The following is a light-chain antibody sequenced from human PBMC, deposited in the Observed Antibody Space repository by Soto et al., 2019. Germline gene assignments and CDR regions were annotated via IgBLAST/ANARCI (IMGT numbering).Light chain of an antibody. CDR2: GNS. CDR3: QSYDSSLSGYVV. CDR1: SSNIGAGYD. Sequence: QSVLTQPPSVSGAPGQRVTISCTGSSSNIGAGYDVHWYQQLPGTPPKLLIYGNSNRPSGVPDPISGSKSGTSASLAITGLQAEDEADYYCQSYDSSLSGYVVFGGGTKLTVL. V-gene: IGLV1-40*01. J-gene: IGLJ2*01.